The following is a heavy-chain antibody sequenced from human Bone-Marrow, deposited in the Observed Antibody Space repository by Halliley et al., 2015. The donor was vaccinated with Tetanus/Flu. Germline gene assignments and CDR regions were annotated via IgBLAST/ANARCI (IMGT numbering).Heavy chain of an antibody. V-gene: IGHV1-69*17. D-gene: IGHD1-26*01. CDR1: GGSFSSYA. Sequence: QVQLVQSGAEVKKPGSSVKVSCRTAGGSFSSYAISWMRQAPGQGLEWMGAIMPLYGIGNYAQKFQGKVTITADTSTRTAYMELSGLRSADTAMYYCARGGVVGAPFDYWARELWPPSPQ. CDR2: IMPLYGIG. J-gene: IGHJ4*02. CDR3: ARGGVVGAPFDY.